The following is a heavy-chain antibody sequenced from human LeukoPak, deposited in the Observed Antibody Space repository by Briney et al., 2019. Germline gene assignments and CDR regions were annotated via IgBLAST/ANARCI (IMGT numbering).Heavy chain of an antibody. Sequence: PETLSLTCSVSGDSISSYFWAWIRQPPGKGLEWIGDIYYSGSIKYNPSLKSRVTMSVDTSKNQFSLKLSSVTAADTAIYYCARENPSGYYNRPIDYWGQGTLVTVSS. CDR2: IYYSGSI. J-gene: IGHJ4*02. V-gene: IGHV4-59*01. D-gene: IGHD3-22*01. CDR3: ARENPSGYYNRPIDY. CDR1: GDSISSYF.